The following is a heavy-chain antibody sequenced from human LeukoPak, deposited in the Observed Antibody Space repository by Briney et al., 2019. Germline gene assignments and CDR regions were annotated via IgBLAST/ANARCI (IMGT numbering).Heavy chain of an antibody. CDR3: ARGNLWSWSDV. CDR1: GFTFTSYA. CDR2: INTNTGNP. D-gene: IGHD3-10*01. Sequence: ASVKVSCKASGFTFTSYAMNWVRQAPGQGLEWMGWINTNTGNPAYAQGFTGRFVFSLDTSVSTAYLQISSLKAEDTAVYYCARGNLWSWSDVWGQGTTVTVSS. J-gene: IGHJ6*02. V-gene: IGHV7-4-1*02.